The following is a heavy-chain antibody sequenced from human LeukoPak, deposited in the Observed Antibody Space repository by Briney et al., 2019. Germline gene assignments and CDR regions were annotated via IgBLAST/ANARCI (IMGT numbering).Heavy chain of an antibody. CDR1: GGSISGYY. V-gene: IGHV4-59*12. CDR2: IYYGGST. J-gene: IGHJ4*02. CDR3: AREDTAMVSYY. D-gene: IGHD5-18*01. Sequence: SETLSLTCTVSGGSISGYYWSWIRQPPGEGLEWLGNIYYGGSTNYNPSLKSRVTISVDTSNNQFSLNLSSATAADTAVYYCAREDTAMVSYYWGQGTLVTVSS.